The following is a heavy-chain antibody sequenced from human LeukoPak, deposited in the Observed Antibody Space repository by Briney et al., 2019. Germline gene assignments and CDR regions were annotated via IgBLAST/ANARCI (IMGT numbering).Heavy chain of an antibody. D-gene: IGHD3-22*01. CDR1: GGSISSSSYY. V-gene: IGHV4-39*07. CDR2: IYYSGST. CDR3: ALYYYDSSGYYGFDY. Sequence: SETLSLTCTASGGSISSSSYYWGWIRQPPGKGLEWIGSIYYSGSTYYNPSLKSRVTISVDTSKNQFSLKLSSVTAADTAVYYCALYYYDSSGYYGFDYWGQGTLVTVSS. J-gene: IGHJ4*02.